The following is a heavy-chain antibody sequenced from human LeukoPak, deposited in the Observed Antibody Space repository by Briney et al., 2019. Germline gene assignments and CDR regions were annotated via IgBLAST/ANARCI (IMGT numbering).Heavy chain of an antibody. J-gene: IGHJ5*02. D-gene: IGHD1-26*01. CDR2: IYPADSDT. CDR1: GYTFATSW. CDR3: ARLLSGRYYYNYFDP. V-gene: IGHV5-51*01. Sequence: GESLKISCKASGYTFATSWIGWVRQMPGKGLEWMGIIYPADSDTRYSPSLQGQVTISADKSISTAYLQWNSLKASDTAMYYCARLLSGRYYYNYFDPWGQGTLVTASS.